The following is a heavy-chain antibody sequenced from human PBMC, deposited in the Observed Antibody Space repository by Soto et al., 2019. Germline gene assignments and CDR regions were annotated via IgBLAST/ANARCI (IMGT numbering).Heavy chain of an antibody. Sequence: QVQLVQSGAEVKKPGSSVKVSCKASGGTFSSYAISWVRQAPGQGLEWMGGIIPIFGTANYAQQFKGRVTITADESTSTAYMELSSLRSEDTAVYYCARDQRWEDGPGWYFDLWGRGTLVTVSS. J-gene: IGHJ2*01. V-gene: IGHV1-69*01. CDR3: ARDQRWEDGPGWYFDL. CDR2: IIPIFGTA. CDR1: GGTFSSYA. D-gene: IGHD1-26*01.